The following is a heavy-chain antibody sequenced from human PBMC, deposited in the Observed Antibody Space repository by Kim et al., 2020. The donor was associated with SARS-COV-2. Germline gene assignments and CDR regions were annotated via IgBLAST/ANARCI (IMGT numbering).Heavy chain of an antibody. Sequence: GGSLRLSCAASGFTFSGPAIHWVRQASGKGLEWVGRIRSKANSFATAYAASVGGRFSISSDDSKNSAYLQMNNLKTKDTAGYYCTSVPAMIIAFWHAFDIWGGGTRVTLSS. CDR3: TSVPAMIIAFWHAFDI. CDR1: GFTFSGPA. J-gene: IGHJ3*02. D-gene: IGHD3-3*01. V-gene: IGHV3-73*01. CDR2: IRSKANSFAT.